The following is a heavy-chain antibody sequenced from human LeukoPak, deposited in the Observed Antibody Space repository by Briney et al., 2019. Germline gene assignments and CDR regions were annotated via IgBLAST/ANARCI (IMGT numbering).Heavy chain of an antibody. CDR1: GGSTSSSSHY. CDR3: ARRPARVTMIRAAFDI. Sequence: KPSETLSLTCTVSGGSTSSSSHYWGWIRQPPGKGLEWIGSIYYGGSTYYNPSLKSRVTISVDTSKNQFSLKLSSVTAADTAVYYCARRPARVTMIRAAFDIWGQGTMVTVSS. V-gene: IGHV4-39*07. CDR2: IYYGGST. J-gene: IGHJ3*02. D-gene: IGHD3-22*01.